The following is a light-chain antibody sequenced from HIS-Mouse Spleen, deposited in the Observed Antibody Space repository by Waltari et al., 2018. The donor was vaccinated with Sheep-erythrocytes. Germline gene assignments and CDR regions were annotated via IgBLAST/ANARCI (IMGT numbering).Light chain of an antibody. CDR1: RSNIGHNH. CDR3: GTWDSSLSAGV. Sequence: QSVLTAPPPVSAAPGQEVPISFPGTRSNIGHNHVSWYQQLPGTAPKLLIYDNNKRPSGMPDRFYGSKSGTSATLGINGLQTGDEDDYYCGTWDSSLSAGVFGGGTKLTVL. V-gene: IGLV1-51*01. CDR2: DNN. J-gene: IGLJ3*02.